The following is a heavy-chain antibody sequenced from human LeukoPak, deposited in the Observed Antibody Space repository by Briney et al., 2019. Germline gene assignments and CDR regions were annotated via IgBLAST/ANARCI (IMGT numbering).Heavy chain of an antibody. V-gene: IGHV3-66*01. J-gene: IGHJ5*02. CDR3: ARGGNYYGSGSYYDNWFDP. D-gene: IGHD3-10*01. CDR1: GFTVSSNY. CDR2: IYSGGSA. Sequence: GGSPRLSCAASGFTVSSNYMSWVRQAPGKGLEWVSVIYSGGSAYYADSVKGRFTISRDNSKNTLYLQMNSLRAEDTAVYYCARGGNYYGSGSYYDNWFDPWGQGTLVTVSS.